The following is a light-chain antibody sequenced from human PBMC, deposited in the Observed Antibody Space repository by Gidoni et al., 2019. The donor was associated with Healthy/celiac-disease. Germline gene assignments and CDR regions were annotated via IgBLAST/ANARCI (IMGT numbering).Light chain of an antibody. CDR2: AAS. CDR1: QGISNY. J-gene: IGKJ1*01. CDR3: QKYNSDPWT. V-gene: IGKV1-27*01. Sequence: DIQITQPPSSMAASVGDRVTITCRASQGISNYLAWYQQKPGKAPKLLIYAASTLQSGVPSRFSGSGSGTDFTLTISSLQPEDVATYYCQKYNSDPWTFGQGTKVEIK.